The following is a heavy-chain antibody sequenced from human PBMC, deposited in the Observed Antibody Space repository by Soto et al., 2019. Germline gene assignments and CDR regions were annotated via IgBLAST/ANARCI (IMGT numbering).Heavy chain of an antibody. CDR1: GFTFSNAW. V-gene: IGHV3-15*07. Sequence: EVQLVESGGGLVKPGGSLRLSCAASGFTFSNAWMNWVRQAPGKGLEWVGRIKSKTDGGTTDYAAPVKGRFTISRYDSKNTLYLQMNSLKTEDTAVYYCTTSLDYYDSSGYVDYWGQGTLVTVSS. D-gene: IGHD3-22*01. CDR3: TTSLDYYDSSGYVDY. CDR2: IKSKTDGGTT. J-gene: IGHJ4*02.